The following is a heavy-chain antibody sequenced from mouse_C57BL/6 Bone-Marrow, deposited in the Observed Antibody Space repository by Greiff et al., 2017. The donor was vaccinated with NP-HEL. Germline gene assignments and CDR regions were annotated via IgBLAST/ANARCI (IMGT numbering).Heavy chain of an antibody. J-gene: IGHJ2*01. V-gene: IGHV1-81*01. CDR1: GYTFTSYG. CDR3: AMRDDYDEDYGTGVN. Sequence: QVQLQQSGAELARPGASVKLSCKASGYTFTSYGISWVKQRTGQGLEWIGEIYPRSGNTYYNEKFKGKATLTADKSSSTAYMELRSLTSEDSAVYFCAMRDDYDEDYGTGVNWGQGTTLTVSS. CDR2: IYPRSGNT. D-gene: IGHD2-4*01.